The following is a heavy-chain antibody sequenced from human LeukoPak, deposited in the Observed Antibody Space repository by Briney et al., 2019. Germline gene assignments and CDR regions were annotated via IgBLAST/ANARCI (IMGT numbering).Heavy chain of an antibody. J-gene: IGHJ4*02. V-gene: IGHV6-1*01. CDR2: TYYRSTWFN. D-gene: IGHD1-26*01. CDR1: GDSDSNNGVT. Sequence: SQTLSLTWAISGDSDSNNGVTWTWIRQSPSRGLEWLGRTYYRSTWFNDYAVSLKSRMTINADTAKNQFSLQLNSVTPDGTAVYYCARERGSPTWIDFWGPGTLVTVSS. CDR3: ARERGSPTWIDF.